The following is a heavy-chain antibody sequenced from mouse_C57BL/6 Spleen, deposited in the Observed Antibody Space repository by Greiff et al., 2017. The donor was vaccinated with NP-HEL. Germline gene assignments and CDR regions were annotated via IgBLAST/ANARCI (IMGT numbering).Heavy chain of an antibody. CDR2: ISDGGSYT. CDR1: GFTFSSYA. D-gene: IGHD4-1*01. CDR3: ARERLTGMYYDD. V-gene: IGHV5-4*01. Sequence: EVKLVESGGGLVKPGGSLKLSCAASGFTFSSYAMSWVRQTPEKRLEWVATISDGGSYTYYPDNVKGRFTISRDNATNNQYLQISHLKSEDTAMDDCARERLTGMYYDDWGQGTTLTVST. J-gene: IGHJ2*01.